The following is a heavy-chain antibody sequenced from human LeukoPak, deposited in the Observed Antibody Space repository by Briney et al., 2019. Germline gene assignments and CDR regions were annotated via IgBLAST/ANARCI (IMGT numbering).Heavy chain of an antibody. CDR1: GGSISSSSYY. Sequence: PSETLSLTYTVSGGSISSSSYYWGWIRQPPGKGLEWIGSIYYSGSTYYNPSLKSRVTISVDTSKNQFSLKLSSVTAADTAVYYCARQCATSCPLPGCYYMDVWGKGTTVTVSS. CDR2: IYYSGST. D-gene: IGHD2-2*01. V-gene: IGHV4-39*01. CDR3: ARQCATSCPLPGCYYMDV. J-gene: IGHJ6*03.